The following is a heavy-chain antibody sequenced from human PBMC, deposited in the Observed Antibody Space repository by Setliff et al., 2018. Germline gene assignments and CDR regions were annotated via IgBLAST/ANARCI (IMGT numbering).Heavy chain of an antibody. V-gene: IGHV3-30*02. J-gene: IGHJ6*02. Sequence: GGSLRLSCAASGFTFSNHGMHWVRQAPGKGLEWVAFIRHDGVATYYADSVKGRFTISRDNSKNTLYLQMNNLKSEDSALYYCVKDGPRTSPPWDNFYYAMDVWGQGTSVTVSS. D-gene: IGHD2-2*01. CDR1: GFTFSNHG. CDR2: IRHDGVAT. CDR3: VKDGPRTSPPWDNFYYAMDV.